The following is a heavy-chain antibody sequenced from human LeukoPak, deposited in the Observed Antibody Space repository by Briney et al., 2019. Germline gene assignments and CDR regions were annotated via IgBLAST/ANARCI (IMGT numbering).Heavy chain of an antibody. D-gene: IGHD2-2*01. J-gene: IGHJ4*02. CDR2: ISYDGSNK. Sequence: GGSLRLSCAASGFTFSSYSMHWVRQAPGKGLEWVAVISYDGSNKYYADSVEGRFTISRDNSKNTLYLQMNSLRAEDTAVYYCARAGGDIVVVPAAPFDYWGQGTLVTVSS. CDR3: ARAGGDIVVVPAAPFDY. CDR1: GFTFSSYS. V-gene: IGHV3-30-3*01.